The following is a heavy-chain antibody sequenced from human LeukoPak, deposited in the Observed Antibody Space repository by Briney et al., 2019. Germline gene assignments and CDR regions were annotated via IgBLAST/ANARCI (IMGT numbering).Heavy chain of an antibody. J-gene: IGHJ4*02. CDR2: INPNSGGT. Sequence: ASVKVSCKASGYTITSYDINWVRQAPGQGLEWMGWINPNSGGTNYAQKFQGRLTMTRDTSISTAYMELSRLRSNDTAVYYCASGRDSGWDIPMNNWGQGTLVTVSS. V-gene: IGHV1-2*02. CDR1: GYTITSYD. CDR3: ASGRDSGWDIPMNN. D-gene: IGHD5-18*01.